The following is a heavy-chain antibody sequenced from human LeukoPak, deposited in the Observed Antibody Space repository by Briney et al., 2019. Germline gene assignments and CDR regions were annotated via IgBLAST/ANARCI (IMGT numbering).Heavy chain of an antibody. CDR2: IYYSGST. D-gene: IGHD3-22*01. CDR1: GGSISSGDYY. J-gene: IGHJ4*02. V-gene: IGHV4-30-4*08. Sequence: SQTLSLTCTVSGGSISSGDYYWSWVRQPPGKGLEWIGYIYYSGSTYYNPSLKSRVTISVDTSKNQFSLKLSSVTAADTAVYYCARDRNYYDSSGYYFDYWGQGTLVTVSS. CDR3: ARDRNYYDSSGYYFDY.